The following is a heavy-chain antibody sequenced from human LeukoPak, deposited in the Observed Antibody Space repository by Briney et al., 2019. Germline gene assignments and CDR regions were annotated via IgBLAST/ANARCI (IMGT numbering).Heavy chain of an antibody. CDR2: IYTSGST. CDR1: GDSISSASYY. V-gene: IGHV4-61*02. J-gene: IGHJ4*02. Sequence: SETLSLTCTVSGDSISSASYYWSWIRQPAGKGLEWIGRIYTSGSTNYNPSLKSRVTMSLDASRNQFSLRLTSVTAADTAVYFCARDEGVLRFLEYWGQGIQVTVSS. CDR3: ARDEGVLRFLEY. D-gene: IGHD3-3*01.